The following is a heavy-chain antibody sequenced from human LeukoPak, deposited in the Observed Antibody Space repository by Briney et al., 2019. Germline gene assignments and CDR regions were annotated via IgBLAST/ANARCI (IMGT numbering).Heavy chain of an antibody. D-gene: IGHD5-18*01. CDR2: IYYSGST. CDR1: GGSISRTNW. V-gene: IGHV4-4*02. J-gene: IGHJ6*03. CDR3: AGRPGYSYGYDLGYYYYYMDV. Sequence: SETLSLTCAVSGGSISRTNWWSWVRQPPGKGLEWIGYIYYSGSTNYNPSLKSRVTISVDTSKNQFSLKLSSVTAADTAVYYCAGRPGYSYGYDLGYYYYYMDVWGKGTTVTISS.